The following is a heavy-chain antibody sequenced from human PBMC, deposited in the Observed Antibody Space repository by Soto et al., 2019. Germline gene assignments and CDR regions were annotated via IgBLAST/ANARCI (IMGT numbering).Heavy chain of an antibody. V-gene: IGHV1-18*01. J-gene: IGHJ4*02. Sequence: ASVKVSCKASGYTFTSYGISWVRQAPGQGLEWMGWISAYNGNTNYAQKLQGRVTMTTDTSTSTAYMELRSLRSDDTAVYYCARDYDFWSCYPRPNAYWGKETLFTLSS. CDR3: ARDYDFWSCYPRPNAY. CDR1: GYTFTSYG. CDR2: ISAYNGNT. D-gene: IGHD3-3*01.